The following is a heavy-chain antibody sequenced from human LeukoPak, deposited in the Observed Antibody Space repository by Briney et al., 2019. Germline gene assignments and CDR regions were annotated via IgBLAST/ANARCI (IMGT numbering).Heavy chain of an antibody. CDR1: GFRFINFE. CDR3: ARDEHLRVGGDGHYYGMDV. V-gene: IGHV3-48*03. Sequence: PGGSLRLSCEGSGFRFINFEMNWVRQAPGKGLEWVSLISSSGHTIYYADSVKGRFTISRDNARNSLYLQMNSLRAEDTAVYYCARDEHLRVGGDGHYYGMDVWGQGTTVTVSS. CDR2: ISSSGHTI. D-gene: IGHD2-21*02. J-gene: IGHJ6*02.